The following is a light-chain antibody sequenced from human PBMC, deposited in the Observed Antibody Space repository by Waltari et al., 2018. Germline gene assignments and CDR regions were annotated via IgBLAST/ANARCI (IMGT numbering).Light chain of an antibody. CDR2: YHSDPNK. V-gene: IGLV5-52*01. CDR1: SGFSVGYFW. J-gene: IGLJ3*02. CDR3: GTWHSNSKTHEV. Sequence: QPVLTQPSSHSASSGASVRLTCMLRSGFSVGYFWISWYQQKHGNTPRYLLYYHSDPNKGQGSGVPTRFSGSNDASANAGILRISGLQPEDEADYYCGTWHSNSKTHEVFGGGTKLTVL.